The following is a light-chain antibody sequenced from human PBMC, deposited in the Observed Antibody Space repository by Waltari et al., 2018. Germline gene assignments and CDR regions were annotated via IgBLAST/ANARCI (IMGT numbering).Light chain of an antibody. Sequence: QSALTQPASVSGSPGQSITISCTGTSSDVGAYDYVSWYQQHPGKAPKLIIYDVSDRPSGVSARVSGSKAVNTASRTISWLQAEDEGYYYCSSYSSSSTLAVVFGGGTKLTVL. CDR2: DVS. CDR3: SSYSSSSTLAVV. J-gene: IGLJ3*02. CDR1: SSDVGAYDY. V-gene: IGLV2-14*03.